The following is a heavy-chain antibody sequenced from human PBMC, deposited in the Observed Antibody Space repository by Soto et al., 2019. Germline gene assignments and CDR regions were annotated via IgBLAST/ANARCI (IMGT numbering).Heavy chain of an antibody. CDR2: ISGYNGDT. D-gene: IGHD2-8*01. CDR3: AKNGQPPYYYYGMDV. Sequence: QGQLVQSGPEAKKPGASVKVSCKASGYTFSRYGISWVRQAPGQGLEWMGWISGYNGDTKYAQKVQGRVTMTIDTSTYKAYMELRSLTSYDTAIYYCAKNGQPPYYYYGMDVWGQGTTVTVSS. V-gene: IGHV1-18*01. J-gene: IGHJ6*02. CDR1: GYTFSRYG.